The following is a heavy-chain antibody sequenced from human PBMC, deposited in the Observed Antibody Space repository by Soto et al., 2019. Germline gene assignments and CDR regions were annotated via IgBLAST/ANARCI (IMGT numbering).Heavy chain of an antibody. CDR2: ISNDGSNK. D-gene: IGHD5-18*01. J-gene: IGHJ3*02. CDR1: GFTFSTYA. V-gene: IGHV3-30-3*01. CDR3: ARGVDPAMILCAFDI. Sequence: GGSLRLSCEASGFTFSTYAMHWVRQAPGKGLEWVAVISNDGSNKYYADSVKGRFTISRDNSKNTLYVQMNSLRVEDTAVYYCARGVDPAMILCAFDIWGQGTMVTVSS.